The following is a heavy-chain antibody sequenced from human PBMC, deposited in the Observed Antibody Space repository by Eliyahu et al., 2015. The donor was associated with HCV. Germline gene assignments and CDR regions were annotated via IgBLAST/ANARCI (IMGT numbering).Heavy chain of an antibody. CDR2: AHYSGSP. Sequence: QLQLQESGPGLVKPSEILSLTCXVSGVSLRSPSFYWXWXRQAPGKGLXWXGXAHYSGSPYSNPSLKSRVTISVETSKNHFSLKLSSVTAADTAIYYCARHSDWVRSDAFDVWGQGTLVSVSA. V-gene: IGHV4-39*01. CDR3: ARHSDWVRSDAFDV. D-gene: IGHD1-1*01. CDR1: GVSLRSPSFY. J-gene: IGHJ3*01.